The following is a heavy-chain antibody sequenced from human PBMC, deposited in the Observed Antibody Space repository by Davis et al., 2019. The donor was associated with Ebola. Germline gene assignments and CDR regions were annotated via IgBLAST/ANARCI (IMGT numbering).Heavy chain of an antibody. V-gene: IGHV3-7*01. CDR1: GFTLRSYW. CDR3: AIAATGRGGTDY. D-gene: IGHD3-16*01. CDR2: INQDESEK. J-gene: IGHJ4*02. Sequence: GESLKISCVASGFTLRSYWMSWVRQAPGKGLEWVANINQDESEKYYVDSVMGRFTISRDNAKNSLHLQMNSLRVEDTAVYYCAIAATGRGGTDYWGQGTLLTVSS.